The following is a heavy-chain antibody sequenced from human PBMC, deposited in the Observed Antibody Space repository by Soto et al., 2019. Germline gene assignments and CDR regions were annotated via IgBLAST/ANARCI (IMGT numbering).Heavy chain of an antibody. CDR3: ARDHPNYDFWSGYTLGDDYYYGMDV. Sequence: SETLSLTCTVSGGSISIYYWSWIRQPPGKGLEWIGYIYYSGSTNYNPSLKSRVTISVDTSKNQFSLKLSSVTAADTAVYYCARDHPNYDFWSGYTLGDDYYYGMDVWGQGTTVTVSS. D-gene: IGHD3-3*01. CDR2: IYYSGST. J-gene: IGHJ6*02. CDR1: GGSISIYY. V-gene: IGHV4-59*01.